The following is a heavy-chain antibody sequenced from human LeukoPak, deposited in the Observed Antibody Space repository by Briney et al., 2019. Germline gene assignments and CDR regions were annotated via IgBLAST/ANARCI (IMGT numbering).Heavy chain of an antibody. CDR2: IYSGGTT. Sequence: GGSLRLSCAASAFTVNNNYMSWVRQAPGKGLEWVSVIYSGGTTYYADSVKGRFTISRDDSKDTLYLQMNGLRAEDTAVYYRARESYCGDDCYSDYWGQGTLVTVSS. V-gene: IGHV3-66*01. CDR3: ARESYCGDDCYSDY. J-gene: IGHJ4*02. D-gene: IGHD2-21*02. CDR1: AFTVNNNY.